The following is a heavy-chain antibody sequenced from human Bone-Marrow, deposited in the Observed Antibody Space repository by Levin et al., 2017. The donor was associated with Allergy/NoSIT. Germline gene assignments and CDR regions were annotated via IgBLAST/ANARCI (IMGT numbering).Heavy chain of an antibody. Sequence: SCTVSGGSISSGGYYWSWIRQHPGKGLEWIGYIYYSGSTYYNPSLKSRVTISVDTSKNQFSLKLSSVTAADTAVYYCARGHYGGTTIDYWGQGTLVTVSS. V-gene: IGHV4-31*03. D-gene: IGHD4-23*01. CDR3: ARGHYGGTTIDY. CDR2: IYYSGST. J-gene: IGHJ4*02. CDR1: GGSISSGGYY.